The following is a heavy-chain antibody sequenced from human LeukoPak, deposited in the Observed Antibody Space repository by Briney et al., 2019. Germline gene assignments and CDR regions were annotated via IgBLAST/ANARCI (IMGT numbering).Heavy chain of an antibody. D-gene: IGHD6-13*01. V-gene: IGHV4-39*01. CDR2: IYYSGST. CDR1: GGSISSSSYY. CDR3: ARHSRIAAAGRRYYFDY. J-gene: IGHJ4*02. Sequence: SETLSLTCTVSGGSISSSSYYWGWIRQPPGKGLEWIGSIYYSGSTYYNPSLKSRVTISVDTSKNQFSLKLSSVTAADTAVYYCARHSRIAAAGRRYYFDYWGQGTLVTVSS.